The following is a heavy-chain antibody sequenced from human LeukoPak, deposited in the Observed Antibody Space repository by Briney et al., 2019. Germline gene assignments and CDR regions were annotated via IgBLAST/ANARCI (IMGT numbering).Heavy chain of an antibody. CDR1: GYTFTSYG. D-gene: IGHD3-10*01. CDR3: ARDLLEDYYGSGSYYTTFDY. CDR2: ISAYNGNT. Sequence: ASVKVSCKASGYTFTSYGISWVRQAPGQGLEWMGWISAYNGNTNYAQKLQGRVTMTTDTSTSTAYMELGSLRSDDTAVYYCARDLLEDYYGSGSYYTTFDYWGQGTLVTVSS. V-gene: IGHV1-18*01. J-gene: IGHJ4*02.